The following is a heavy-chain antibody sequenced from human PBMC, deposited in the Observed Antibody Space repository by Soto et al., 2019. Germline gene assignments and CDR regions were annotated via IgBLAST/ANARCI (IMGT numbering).Heavy chain of an antibody. CDR1: GYTLTELS. V-gene: IGHV1-24*01. D-gene: IGHD3-22*01. Sequence: ASVKVSCKVSGYTLTELSMHWVRQAPGKGLEWIGGFDPEDGETIYAQKFQGRVTMTEDTSTDTAYMELSSLRSEDTAVYYCATDRRYNDSSGYWRYYFDYWGQGTLVTVSS. CDR3: ATDRRYNDSSGYWRYYFDY. CDR2: FDPEDGET. J-gene: IGHJ4*02.